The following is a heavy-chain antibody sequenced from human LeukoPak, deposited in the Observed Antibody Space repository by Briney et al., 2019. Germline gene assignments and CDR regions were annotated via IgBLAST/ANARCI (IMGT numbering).Heavy chain of an antibody. J-gene: IGHJ4*02. CDR2: VNPNSGVT. D-gene: IGHD2-15*01. Sequence: ASVKVSCKASGYTFTAYFMHWVRQAPGQGLEWMGRVNPNSGVTNSIQKLQGRVTMTTDTSTSTAYMELRSLRSDDTAVYYCARGGVVVAATANVYWGQGTLVTVSS. CDR1: GYTFTAYF. CDR3: ARGGVVVAATANVY. V-gene: IGHV1-2*06.